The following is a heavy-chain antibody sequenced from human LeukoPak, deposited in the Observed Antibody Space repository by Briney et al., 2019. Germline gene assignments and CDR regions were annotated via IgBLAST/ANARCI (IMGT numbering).Heavy chain of an antibody. J-gene: IGHJ4*02. CDR3: ARGFELDY. CDR1: GFTFSSFW. CDR2: MKQEGSEK. Sequence: GGSLRLSCAASGFTFSSFWMSWVRQAPGKGLEWVANMKQEGSEKYYVGSVKGRFTISRDDARNSLYLQMNSLRAEDTAVYFCARGFELDYWGQGTLVTVSS. V-gene: IGHV3-7*01.